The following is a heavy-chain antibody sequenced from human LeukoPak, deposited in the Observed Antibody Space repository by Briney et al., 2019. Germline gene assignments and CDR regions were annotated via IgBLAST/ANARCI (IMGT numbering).Heavy chain of an antibody. CDR2: VSPDGRTT. V-gene: IGHV3-64*01. J-gene: IGHJ4*02. Sequence: GGSLRLSCAASGFIFDLHWVRQAPGTGLEYVSVVSPDGRTTYYTNSVKGRFTISRDNSKNTIYLQMGSLRDDDTAVYYCAREQPAGSTDYWGQGTLVTVSS. CDR1: GFIFD. D-gene: IGHD2-2*01. CDR3: AREQPAGSTDY.